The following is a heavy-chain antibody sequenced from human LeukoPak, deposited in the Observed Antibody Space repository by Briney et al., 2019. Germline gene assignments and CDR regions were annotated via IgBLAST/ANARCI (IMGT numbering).Heavy chain of an antibody. Sequence: PGVSLTLSCAASGFTFSSYDMNWVRQAPGRGLEWLSVLTVSEADTYYEDSVRGRFTISRDNSKNTLYLQTNSLRAEDTAIYYCAKSDVLAAVYDGMEVSGEGTRVTVSS. D-gene: IGHD6-13*01. CDR1: GFTFSSYD. V-gene: IGHV3-23*01. J-gene: IGHJ6*01. CDR3: AKSDVLAAVYDGMEV. CDR2: LTVSEADT.